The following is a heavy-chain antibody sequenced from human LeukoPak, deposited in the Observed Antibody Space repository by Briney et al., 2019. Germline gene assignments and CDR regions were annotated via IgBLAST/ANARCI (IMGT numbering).Heavy chain of an antibody. CDR3: AREANYYGSGSYFEGTFDY. V-gene: IGHV4-59*01. CDR2: IYHSGTT. J-gene: IGHJ4*02. CDR1: GGSISSYY. Sequence: SETLSLTCTVSGGSISSYYWSWIRQSPGKGLEWIGFIYHSGTTNYNPSLKSRVTISIDTSKNEFSLKLTSVTAADTAVYFCAREANYYGSGSYFEGTFDYWGQGSLVTVSS. D-gene: IGHD3-10*01.